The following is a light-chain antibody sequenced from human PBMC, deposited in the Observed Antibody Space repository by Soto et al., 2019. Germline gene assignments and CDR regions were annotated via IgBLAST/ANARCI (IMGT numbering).Light chain of an antibody. CDR1: LSVSSN. CDR3: QQYGSSPSWT. J-gene: IGKJ1*01. V-gene: IGKV3-20*01. Sequence: EIVMTQSPATLSVSPGERATLSCRASLSVSSNLAWYQQKPGQAPRLLIYGASSRATVIPDRFSGSGSGTDFTLTISRLEPEDFAVYYCQQYGSSPSWTFGQGTKVDIK. CDR2: GAS.